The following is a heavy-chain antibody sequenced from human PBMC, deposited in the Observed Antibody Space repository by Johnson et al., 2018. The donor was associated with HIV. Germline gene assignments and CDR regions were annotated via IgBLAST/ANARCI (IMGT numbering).Heavy chain of an antibody. Sequence: EVQLVESGGGLVQPGRSLRLSCTASGFTFGDYAMSWVRQAPGKGLEWVGFIRSKGYGGTTEYAASVKGRFTISRDDSKNTLYLQMNSLRAEDTAVYYCAREVKRYAFDIWGQGTMVTVSS. J-gene: IGHJ3*02. V-gene: IGHV3-49*04. CDR1: GFTFGDYA. CDR2: IRSKGYGGTT. CDR3: AREVKRYAFDI.